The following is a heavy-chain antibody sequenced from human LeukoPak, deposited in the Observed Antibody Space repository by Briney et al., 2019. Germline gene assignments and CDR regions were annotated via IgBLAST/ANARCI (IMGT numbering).Heavy chain of an antibody. V-gene: IGHV3-21*01. CDR1: GFTFSSYN. Sequence: GGSLRLSCAASGFTFSSYNMNWVRQAPGKGLEWVSSISSSSSYIYYADSMKGRFTISRDNAKNSLYLQMNSLRAEDTAVHYCARQVGATLVDYWGQGTLVTVSS. J-gene: IGHJ4*02. D-gene: IGHD1-26*01. CDR2: ISSSSSYI. CDR3: ARQVGATLVDY.